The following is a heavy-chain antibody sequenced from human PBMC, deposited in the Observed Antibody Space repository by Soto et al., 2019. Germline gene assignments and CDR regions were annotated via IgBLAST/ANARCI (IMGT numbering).Heavy chain of an antibody. CDR1: GASITSGDYY. D-gene: IGHD3-10*01. CDR2: IFSDGSP. Sequence: QLRQSGPGLVKPPETLSLTCSVSGASITSGDYYWGWIRQPPGKGLEWIGSIFSDGSPYYNPSLQSRVTFSIATSRNEFSLKLNSATAADTAVYYCVRTVGSSWFFDLWGRGTLITVSS. CDR3: VRTVGSSWFFDL. V-gene: IGHV4-39*01. J-gene: IGHJ2*01.